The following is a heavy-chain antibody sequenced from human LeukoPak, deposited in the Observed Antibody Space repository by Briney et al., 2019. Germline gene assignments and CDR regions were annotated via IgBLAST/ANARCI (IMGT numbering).Heavy chain of an antibody. CDR1: GFTFSSYA. CDR3: AKDLHSSGWSEYFQH. V-gene: IGHV3-23*01. CDR2: ISGSGGST. D-gene: IGHD6-19*01. Sequence: GGSLRLSCAASGFTFSSYAMSWVRQAPGKGLEWVSAISGSGGSTYYADSVKGRFTISRDNSKNTLYLQMNSLRAEDTAVYYCAKDLHSSGWSEYFQHWGQGTLVTVSS. J-gene: IGHJ1*01.